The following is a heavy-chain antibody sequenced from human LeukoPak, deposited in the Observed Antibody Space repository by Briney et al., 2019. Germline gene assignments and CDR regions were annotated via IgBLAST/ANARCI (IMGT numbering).Heavy chain of an antibody. Sequence: PSETLSLTCTVSGGSISRYYWSWIRQPAGKGLEWIGYIYYSGSTNYNPSLKSRVTISVDTSKNQFSLKLSSVTAADTAVYYCARHRSSWYNNWFDPWGQGTLVTVSS. CDR1: GGSISRYY. D-gene: IGHD6-13*01. CDR2: IYYSGST. V-gene: IGHV4-59*08. J-gene: IGHJ5*02. CDR3: ARHRSSWYNNWFDP.